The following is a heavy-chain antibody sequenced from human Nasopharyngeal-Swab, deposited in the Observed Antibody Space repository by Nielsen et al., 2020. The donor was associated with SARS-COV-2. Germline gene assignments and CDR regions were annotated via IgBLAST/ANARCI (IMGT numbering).Heavy chain of an antibody. J-gene: IGHJ6*03. Sequence: SQTPSLTCAIPGDSVSCSRAPWKWIRQSPSKGLEWLGRTYYRSRWYNDNAVSVKSRITINPDTSKNQFSLHLNSVTPEDTAVYYCARARGAYGDYYYYYYTDVWGKGTTVTVSS. CDR2: TYYRSRWYN. CDR3: ARARGAYGDYYYYYYTDV. D-gene: IGHD4-17*01. V-gene: IGHV6-1*01. CDR1: GDSVSCSRAP.